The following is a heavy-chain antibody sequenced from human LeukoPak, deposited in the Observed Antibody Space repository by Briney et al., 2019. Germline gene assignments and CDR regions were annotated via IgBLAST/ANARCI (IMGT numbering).Heavy chain of an antibody. Sequence: PLASVKVSCKASGYTFTGYYMHWVRQAPGQGLEWMGWINPNSGGTNYAQKFQGRVTMTRDTSISTVYMELSSLRSEDTAVYYCARNWGYSYGPGDYWGQGTLVTVSS. D-gene: IGHD5-18*01. CDR3: ARNWGYSYGPGDY. CDR2: INPNSGGT. J-gene: IGHJ4*02. V-gene: IGHV1-2*02. CDR1: GYTFTGYY.